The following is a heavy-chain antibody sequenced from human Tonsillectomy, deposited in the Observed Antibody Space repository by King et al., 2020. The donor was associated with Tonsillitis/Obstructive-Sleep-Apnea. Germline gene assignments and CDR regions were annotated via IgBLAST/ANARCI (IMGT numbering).Heavy chain of an antibody. J-gene: IGHJ3*01. Sequence: VQLVESGGGLVRPGGSLRLSCAASGFTFDDYGMSWVRQAPGKGLEWVSGINWNGGSSGSADSVKGRFTISRDNAKTSHYLQMNSMRAEDTALYYCASLTTHYYDSSGYDYDAFDVWGHGTMVTVSS. CDR1: GFTFDDYG. V-gene: IGHV3-20*04. CDR3: ASLTTHYYDSSGYDYDAFDV. CDR2: INWNGGSS. D-gene: IGHD3-22*01.